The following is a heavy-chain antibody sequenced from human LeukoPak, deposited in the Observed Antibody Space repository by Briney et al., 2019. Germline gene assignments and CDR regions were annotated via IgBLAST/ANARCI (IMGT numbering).Heavy chain of an antibody. J-gene: IGHJ4*02. CDR1: GFTFSSYS. V-gene: IGHV3-21*04. CDR3: ARGVGTTTNDY. Sequence: GGSLRLSCAASGFTFSSYSMNWVRQAPGKGLEWVSSISSSSSYIYYADSVKGRFTISRDNAKNSLYLQMNGLRAEDTAVYYCARGVGTTTNDYWGQGTLVTVSS. CDR2: ISSSSSYI. D-gene: IGHD1-26*01.